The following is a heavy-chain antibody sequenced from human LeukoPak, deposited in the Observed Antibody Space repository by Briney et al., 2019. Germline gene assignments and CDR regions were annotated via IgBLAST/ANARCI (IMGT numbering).Heavy chain of an antibody. Sequence: GGSLRLSCAASGFTFSSYWMNWVRQAPGKGLVWVSRIASDGSSTTYADSVKGRFSISRDNAKNTLYLQMNSPRVEDTVVYYCARGRPHGNDYWGQGTLVTVSS. D-gene: IGHD4-23*01. V-gene: IGHV3-74*01. CDR3: ARGRPHGNDY. CDR2: IASDGSST. J-gene: IGHJ4*02. CDR1: GFTFSSYW.